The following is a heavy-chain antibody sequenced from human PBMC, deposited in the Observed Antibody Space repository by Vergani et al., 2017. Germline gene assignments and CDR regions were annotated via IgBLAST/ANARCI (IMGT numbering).Heavy chain of an antibody. CDR2: FDPEDGET. D-gene: IGHD3-22*01. Sequence: QVQLVQSGAEVQKPGASVKVSCKVSGYTLTELSMHWVRQAPGKGLEWMGGFDPEDGETIYAQKFQGRVTMTEDTSTDTAYMELSSLRSEDTAVYYCATHAPITMIAYNAFDIWGQGTMVTVSS. CDR1: GYTLTELS. CDR3: ATHAPITMIAYNAFDI. V-gene: IGHV1-24*01. J-gene: IGHJ3*02.